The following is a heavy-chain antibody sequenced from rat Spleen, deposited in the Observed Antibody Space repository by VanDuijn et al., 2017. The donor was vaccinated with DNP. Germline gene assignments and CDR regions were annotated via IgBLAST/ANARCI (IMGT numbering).Heavy chain of an antibody. Sequence: EVQLQESGPGLVKPSQLLSLTCSVTGYSITNNYWGWIRKFPGNKMEYIGHISYSGRTTYNPSLKSRISITRDTSKNQVFLQLNSLTTEDTATYYCARWVYYFDYWGQGVMVTVSS. J-gene: IGHJ2*01. CDR1: GYSITNNY. V-gene: IGHV3-1*01. CDR3: ARWVYYFDY. CDR2: ISYSGRT.